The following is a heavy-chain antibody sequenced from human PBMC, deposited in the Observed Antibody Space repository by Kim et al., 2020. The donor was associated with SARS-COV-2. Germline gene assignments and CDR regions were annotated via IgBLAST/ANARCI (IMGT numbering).Heavy chain of an antibody. Sequence: GGSLRLSCAASGFTFSSYAMHWVRQAPGKGLEWVAVISYDGSNKYYADSVKGRFTISRDNSKNTQYLQMNSLRAEDTAVYYCARDREYPYDYIWGSYISDAFDIWGQGTMVTVSS. D-gene: IGHD3-16*01. CDR3: ARDREYPYDYIWGSYISDAFDI. V-gene: IGHV3-30*04. CDR1: GFTFSSYA. CDR2: ISYDGSNK. J-gene: IGHJ3*02.